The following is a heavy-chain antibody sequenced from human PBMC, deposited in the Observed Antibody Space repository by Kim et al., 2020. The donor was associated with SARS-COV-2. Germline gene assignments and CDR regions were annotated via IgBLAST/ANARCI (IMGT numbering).Heavy chain of an antibody. CDR3: ARRLRYYDSSGYHDAFDI. J-gene: IGHJ3*02. D-gene: IGHD3-22*01. Sequence: SETLSLTCTVSGYSISSGYYWGWIRQPPGKGLEWIGSIYHSGSTYYNPSLKSRVTISVDTSKNQFSLKLSSVTAADTAVYYCARRLRYYDSSGYHDAFDIWGQGTMVTVSS. CDR2: IYHSGST. V-gene: IGHV4-38-2*02. CDR1: GYSISSGYY.